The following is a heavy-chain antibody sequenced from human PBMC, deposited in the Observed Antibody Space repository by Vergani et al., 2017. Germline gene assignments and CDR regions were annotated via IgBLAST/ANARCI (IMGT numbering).Heavy chain of an antibody. D-gene: IGHD2-15*01. CDR1: GGSISSSSYY. V-gene: IGHV4-39*01. Sequence: QLQLQESCPGLVKPSETLSLTCTVSGGSISSSSYYWGWIRQPPGKGLEWIGSIYYSGSTYYNPSLKSRVTISVDTSKNQFSLKLSSVTAADTAVYYCARRWRSGGKGFDPWGQGTLVTVSS. CDR2: IYYSGST. CDR3: ARRWRSGGKGFDP. J-gene: IGHJ5*02.